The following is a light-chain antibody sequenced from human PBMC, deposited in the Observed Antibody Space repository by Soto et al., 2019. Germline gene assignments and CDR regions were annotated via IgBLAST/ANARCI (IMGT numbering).Light chain of an antibody. J-gene: IGLJ2*01. CDR3: QSYDSSLSGSV. Sequence: QSVLTQPPSVSGAPGQSVTISCTGSSSNIGAGYDVYWYQQLPGTAPKLLIYGNSNRPSGVSDRFSGSKSGTSASLAITGLQAEDEADYYCQSYDSSLSGSVFGGGTKLTVL. CDR2: GNS. CDR1: SSNIGAGYD. V-gene: IGLV1-40*01.